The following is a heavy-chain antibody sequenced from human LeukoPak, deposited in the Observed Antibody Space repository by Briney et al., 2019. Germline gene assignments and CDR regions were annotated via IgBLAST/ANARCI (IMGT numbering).Heavy chain of an antibody. CDR1: GYTLTELS. CDR2: FDPEDGET. Sequence: ASVKVSCKVSGYTLTELSMHWVRQAPGKGLEWMGGFDPEDGETIYAQKFQGRVTMTEDTSTDTAYMELSSLRSEDTAVYYCATGWHVDIVAECAFDIWGQGTMVTVSS. V-gene: IGHV1-24*01. D-gene: IGHD5-12*01. J-gene: IGHJ3*02. CDR3: ATGWHVDIVAECAFDI.